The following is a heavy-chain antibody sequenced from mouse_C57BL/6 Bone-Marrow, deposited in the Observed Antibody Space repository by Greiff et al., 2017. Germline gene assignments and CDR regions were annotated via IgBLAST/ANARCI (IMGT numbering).Heavy chain of an antibody. V-gene: IGHV1-50*01. J-gene: IGHJ4*01. Sequence: VQLQPPGAELVKPGASVKLSCKASGYTFTSYWTQWVEQRPGQGLEWIGEIDPSDSYTNYNQKFTGKATLTVDTSSRAAYMQPSSLTSEDSAVYYCARECYGSSPYHAMDYWGQGTAVTVSS. CDR2: IDPSDSYT. CDR1: GYTFTSYW. CDR3: ARECYGSSPYHAMDY. D-gene: IGHD1-1*01.